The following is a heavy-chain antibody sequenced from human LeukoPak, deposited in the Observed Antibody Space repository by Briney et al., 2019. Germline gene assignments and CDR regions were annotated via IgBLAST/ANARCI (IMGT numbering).Heavy chain of an antibody. CDR3: ARQRQWLVSYYYYYMDV. Sequence: SETLSLTCAVYGGSFSGYYWSWIRQPPGKGLEWIGEINHSGSTNYNPSLKSRVTISVHTSKNQFSLKLSSVTAADTAVYYCARQRQWLVSYYYYYMDVWGKGTTVTISS. V-gene: IGHV4-34*01. J-gene: IGHJ6*03. CDR2: INHSGST. CDR1: GGSFSGYY. D-gene: IGHD6-19*01.